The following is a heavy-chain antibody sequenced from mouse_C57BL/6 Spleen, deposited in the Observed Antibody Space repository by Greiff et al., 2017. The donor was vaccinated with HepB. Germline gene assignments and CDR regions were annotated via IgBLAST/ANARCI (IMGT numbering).Heavy chain of an antibody. D-gene: IGHD5-1*01. CDR2: IRSKSNNYAT. CDR1: GFSFNTYA. J-gene: IGHJ4*01. Sequence: EVQLVESGGGLVQPKGSLKLSCAASGFSFNTYAMNWVRQAPGKGVEWVARIRSKSNNYATYYAESVKDRFTISRDDSESMLYLQMNNLKTEDKAMYYCVTYQGVDYWGQGTSVTVSS. V-gene: IGHV10-1*01. CDR3: VTYQGVDY.